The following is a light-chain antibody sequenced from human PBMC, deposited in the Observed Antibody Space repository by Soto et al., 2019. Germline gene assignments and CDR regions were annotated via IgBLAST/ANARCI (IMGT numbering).Light chain of an antibody. CDR2: DAS. J-gene: IGKJ4*01. CDR1: QDISNY. Sequence: DIQMTQSPSSLSASVGDRVTITCQASQDISNYLHWYQQKPGKAPKLLIYDASNLETEVPARFSGSGSGTDFTFTISSLQPEDIATYYCQQYDNLPLTFGGGTKVEIK. CDR3: QQYDNLPLT. V-gene: IGKV1-33*01.